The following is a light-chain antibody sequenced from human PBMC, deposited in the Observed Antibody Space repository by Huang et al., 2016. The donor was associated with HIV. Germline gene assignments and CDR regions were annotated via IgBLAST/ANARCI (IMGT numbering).Light chain of an antibody. CDR2: GAS. Sequence: ETMMTQSPATLSVSPGESATLFCRAGHSVGNHLAWFQQKPGQPPSLIIYGASVRATGVPDRFSGSGAGTEFILSISSLQSEDFAVYYCQQYSELPITFGQGTRLDIK. CDR3: QQYSELPIT. V-gene: IGKV3D-15*01. CDR1: HSVGNH. J-gene: IGKJ5*01.